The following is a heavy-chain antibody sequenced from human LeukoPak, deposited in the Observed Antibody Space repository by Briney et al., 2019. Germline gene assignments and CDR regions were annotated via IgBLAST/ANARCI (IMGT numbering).Heavy chain of an antibody. CDR2: IWYDGSKK. J-gene: IGHJ4*02. CDR3: ARDLFADSSGGSFDF. V-gene: IGHV3-33*01. CDR1: GFSFDTHG. D-gene: IGHD3-16*01. Sequence: PGRSLRLSCAASGFSFDTHGMHWVRQAPGKGLEWVAVIWYDGSKKYYADSVKGRFTISRDNSKKSLFLQMNSLRAEDTALYYCARDLFADSSGGSFDFWGQGTLVTVSS.